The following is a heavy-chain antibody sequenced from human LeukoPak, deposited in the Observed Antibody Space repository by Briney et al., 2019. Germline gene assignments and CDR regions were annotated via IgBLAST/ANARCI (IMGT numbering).Heavy chain of an antibody. CDR1: GLTFNIFW. Sequence: GGSLRLSCAASGLTFNIFWMHWVRQAPGKGLVWVSLIKGDGSSTTYMDSVKGRFIISRDNAKNTLYLQMNSLRTEDTAVYYCAAGHSYGYNYWGQGTLVTVSP. CDR3: AAGHSYGYNY. J-gene: IGHJ4*02. D-gene: IGHD5-18*01. CDR2: IKGDGSST. V-gene: IGHV3-74*01.